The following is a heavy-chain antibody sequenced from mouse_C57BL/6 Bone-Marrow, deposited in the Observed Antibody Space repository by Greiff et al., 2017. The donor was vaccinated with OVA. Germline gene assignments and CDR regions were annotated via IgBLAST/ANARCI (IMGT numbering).Heavy chain of an antibody. V-gene: IGHV1-59*01. Sequence: QVQLQQSGAELVRPGTSVKLSCKASGYTFTSYWMHWVKQRPGQGLEWIGVIDPSDSYTNYNQKFKGKATLTVDTSSSTAYMQLSSLTSEDSAVYYCARYPDYGGQGTTLTVSS. CDR3: ARYPDY. J-gene: IGHJ2*01. CDR1: GYTFTSYW. CDR2: IDPSDSYT.